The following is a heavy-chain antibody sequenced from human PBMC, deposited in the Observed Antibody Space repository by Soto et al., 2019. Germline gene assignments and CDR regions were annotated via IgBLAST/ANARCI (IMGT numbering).Heavy chain of an antibody. CDR2: INAGNGRE. V-gene: IGHV1-3*01. Sequence: QVQLEQSGAEVKKPGASVKISCKTSGYTFTSYTLHWVRQAPGQGLEWMGWINAGNGREKYSQRFQDRVSLSTDKSATTAYMELRSLTSEDTAVYYCARGGGWVGEASFDSWGQGTQVIVS. D-gene: IGHD3-10*01. CDR1: GYTFTSYT. J-gene: IGHJ4*02. CDR3: ARGGGWVGEASFDS.